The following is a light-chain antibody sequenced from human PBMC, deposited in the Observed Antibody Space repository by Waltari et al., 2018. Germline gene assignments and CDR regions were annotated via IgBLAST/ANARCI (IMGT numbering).Light chain of an antibody. J-gene: IGLJ2*01. CDR1: KIGNGR. Sequence: SYVLTQPPSFSVAPGGTATITWGGAKIGNGRGHWYQQTPGQAPVRVVYDNTARPSGVPERFSGSKSENTATLTISRVEAGDQADYYCQVWDYNSNHVLFGGGTKVTVL. CDR2: DNT. CDR3: QVWDYNSNHVL. V-gene: IGLV3-21*02.